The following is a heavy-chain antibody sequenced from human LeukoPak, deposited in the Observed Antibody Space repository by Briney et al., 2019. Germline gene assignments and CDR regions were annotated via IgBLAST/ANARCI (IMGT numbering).Heavy chain of an antibody. Sequence: ASVKVSCKASGYTFTSYYMHWVRQAPGQGLEWMGIINPSGGSTSYAQKFQGRVTMTRDTSTSTVYMELSSLRSEDTAVYYCATPHVYIVVVPSATGEWAFDIWGQGTMVTVSS. CDR3: ATPHVYIVVVPSATGEWAFDI. V-gene: IGHV1-46*01. CDR1: GYTFTSYY. D-gene: IGHD2-2*01. CDR2: INPSGGST. J-gene: IGHJ3*02.